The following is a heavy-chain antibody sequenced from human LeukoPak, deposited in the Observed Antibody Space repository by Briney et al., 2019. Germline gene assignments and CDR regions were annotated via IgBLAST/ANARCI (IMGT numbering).Heavy chain of an antibody. CDR2: IYSGGRI. J-gene: IGHJ3*02. D-gene: IGHD1-26*01. CDR1: GFTFSNYE. Sequence: GGSLRLSCVASGFTFSNYEMNWVRQAPGKGLEWVSVIYSGGRIDYADSVRGRFTISRDNSKNTLYLQMNSLRAEDTAVYYCARDGVGGSDAFDIWGQGTMVTVSS. CDR3: ARDGVGGSDAFDI. V-gene: IGHV3-53*01.